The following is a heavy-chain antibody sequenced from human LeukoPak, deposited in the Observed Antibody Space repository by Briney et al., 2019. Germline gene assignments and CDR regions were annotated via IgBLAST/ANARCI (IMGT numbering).Heavy chain of an antibody. CDR2: ISGSGGST. V-gene: IGHV3-23*01. CDR3: AKADLRYFDWLPDY. Sequence: GGSLRLSCAASGFTLSSYSMNWVRQAPGKGLEWVSAISGSGGSTYYADSVKGRFTISRDNSKNTLYLQMNSLRAEDTAVYYCAKADLRYFDWLPDYWGQGTLVTVSS. CDR1: GFTLSSYS. J-gene: IGHJ4*02. D-gene: IGHD3-9*01.